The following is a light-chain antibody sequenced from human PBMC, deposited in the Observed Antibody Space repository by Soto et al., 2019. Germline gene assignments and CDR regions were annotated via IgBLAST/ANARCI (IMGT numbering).Light chain of an antibody. CDR3: SSYTGSSTL. J-gene: IGLJ1*01. Sequence: SALTQPASVSGSAGRSITISRTGTSSDVGGYNYVSWYQQHPGKAPKLMIYAVTDRPSGVSSRFSGSKSGNTASLTISGLQAEDEADYYCSSYTGSSTLFGTGTKVTVL. CDR2: AVT. V-gene: IGLV2-14*01. CDR1: SSDVGGYNY.